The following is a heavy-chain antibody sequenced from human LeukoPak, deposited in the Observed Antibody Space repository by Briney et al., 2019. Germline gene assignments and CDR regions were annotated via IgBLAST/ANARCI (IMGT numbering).Heavy chain of an antibody. CDR1: GFTLFSHL. Sequence: GGAPGLSCAGSGFTLFSHLVTLGRQAPGEGVGGVGNIKPDGSEKYYADSMKGRFTVSRDNAKNSLYLQINSLRAEDTAVYYCARDQVYSGSYLRYFQQWGQGTLVTVSS. J-gene: IGHJ1*01. CDR2: IKPDGSEK. D-gene: IGHD1-26*01. CDR3: ARDQVYSGSYLRYFQQ. V-gene: IGHV3-7*03.